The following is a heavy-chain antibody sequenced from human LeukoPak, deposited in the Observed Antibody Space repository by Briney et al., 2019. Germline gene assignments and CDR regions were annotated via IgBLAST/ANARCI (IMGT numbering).Heavy chain of an antibody. CDR3: ARDPAGDSSSWYDWFDP. Sequence: GGSLRLSCAASGFTFSDYYMSWIRQAPGKGLEWVSYISSSGSTIYYADSVKGRFTISRDNSKNTLYLQMNSLRAEDTAVYYCARDPAGDSSSWYDWFDPWGQGTLVTVSS. V-gene: IGHV3-11*04. CDR1: GFTFSDYY. D-gene: IGHD6-13*01. CDR2: ISSSGSTI. J-gene: IGHJ5*02.